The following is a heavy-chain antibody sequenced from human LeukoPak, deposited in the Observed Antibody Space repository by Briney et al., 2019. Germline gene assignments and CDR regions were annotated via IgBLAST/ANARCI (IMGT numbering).Heavy chain of an antibody. CDR3: ARESNDYVWGSYRYTPMIDY. D-gene: IGHD3-16*02. Sequence: SETLSLTCTVSGGSISSYYWSWIRQPAGKGLEWIGRIYTSGSTNYNPSLKSRVTMSVDTSKNQFSLKLSSVTAADTAVYYCARESNDYVWGSYRYTPMIDYWGQGTLATVSS. CDR1: GGSISSYY. J-gene: IGHJ4*02. CDR2: IYTSGST. V-gene: IGHV4-4*07.